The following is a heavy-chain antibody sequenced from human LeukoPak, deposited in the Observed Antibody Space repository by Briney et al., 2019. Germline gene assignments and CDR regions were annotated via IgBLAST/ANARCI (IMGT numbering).Heavy chain of an antibody. CDR1: GFTFSNAW. Sequence: SGGSLRLSCAASGFTFSNAWMSWVRQAPGKGLEWVGRIKSKTFGGTTDYAAPVKGRFTISRDDSKNTLYLHMNTLKTEDTAIYYCTTLGAFDYWGQGTLVTVSS. CDR3: TTLGAFDY. J-gene: IGHJ4*02. D-gene: IGHD3-16*01. V-gene: IGHV3-15*01. CDR2: IKSKTFGGTT.